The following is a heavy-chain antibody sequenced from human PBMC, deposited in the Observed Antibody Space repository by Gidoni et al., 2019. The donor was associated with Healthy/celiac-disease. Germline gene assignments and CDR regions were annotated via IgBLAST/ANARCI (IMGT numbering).Heavy chain of an antibody. J-gene: IGHJ4*02. D-gene: IGHD1-26*01. CDR1: GFTFSSYS. V-gene: IGHV3-21*01. CDR2: ISSSSSYI. Sequence: EVQLVESGAGLVKPGGSLRLSCAASGFTFSSYSMHWVRQAPGKGLEGVSSISSSSSYIYYADSVKGRFTISRDNAKNSLYLQMNSLRAEDTAVYYGARGWGELNIGVVGVFDYWGQGTLVTVSS. CDR3: ARGWGELNIGVVGVFDY.